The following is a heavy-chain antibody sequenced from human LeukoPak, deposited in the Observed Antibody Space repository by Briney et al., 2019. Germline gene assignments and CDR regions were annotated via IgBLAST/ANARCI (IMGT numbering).Heavy chain of an antibody. CDR2: IKQDGSEK. V-gene: IGHV3-7*01. D-gene: IGHD2-2*01. CDR1: GFTLSSYW. Sequence: GRSLRLSCAASGFTLSSYWTSWVRHAPGEGLEWVANIKQDGSEKHYVDSVKARSTISRDNAKNSLYLQMSSLRAEGTAVYYCATSRSFDYWGQGTLVTVSS. CDR3: ATSRSFDY. J-gene: IGHJ4*02.